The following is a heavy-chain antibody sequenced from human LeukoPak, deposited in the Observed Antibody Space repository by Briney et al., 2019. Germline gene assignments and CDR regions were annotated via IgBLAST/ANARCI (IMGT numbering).Heavy chain of an antibody. J-gene: IGHJ4*02. V-gene: IGHV1-69*01. Sequence: SVKVSCKASGGTFSSYAISWVRQAPGQGLEWMGGIIPIFGTANYAQKFQGRVTITADESTSTAYMELSSLRPEDTAIYYCVRTPPNWGFDYWGQGTLVTVSS. D-gene: IGHD7-27*01. CDR2: IIPIFGTA. CDR3: VRTPPNWGFDY. CDR1: GGTFSSYA.